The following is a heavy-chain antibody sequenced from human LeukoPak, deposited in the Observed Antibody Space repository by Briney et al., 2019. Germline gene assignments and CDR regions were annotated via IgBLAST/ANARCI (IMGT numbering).Heavy chain of an antibody. CDR1: GFTVRSTY. J-gene: IGHJ4*02. V-gene: IGHV3-30-3*01. Sequence: GGSLRLSCAASGFTVRSTYMIWVRQAPGKGLEWVAVISYDGSNKYYADSVKGRFIISRDNSKNTLYLQMNSLRAEDTAVYYCASPYYYDSSGYYYGPDFWGQGTLLTVSS. CDR3: ASPYYYDSSGYYYGPDF. D-gene: IGHD3-22*01. CDR2: ISYDGSNK.